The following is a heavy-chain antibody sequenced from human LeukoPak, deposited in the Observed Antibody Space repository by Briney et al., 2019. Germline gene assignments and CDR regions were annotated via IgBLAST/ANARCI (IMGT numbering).Heavy chain of an antibody. D-gene: IGHD3-10*01. Sequence: PSGTLSLTCAVSGGSISSSNWWSWVRQPPGKGLEWIGEIYYSGSTNYNPSLKSRVTISVDTSKNQFSLKLSSVTAADTAVYYCARVRVRGEPPSYWGQGTLVTVSS. CDR3: ARVRVRGEPPSY. CDR1: GGSISSSNW. J-gene: IGHJ4*02. V-gene: IGHV4-4*02. CDR2: IYYSGST.